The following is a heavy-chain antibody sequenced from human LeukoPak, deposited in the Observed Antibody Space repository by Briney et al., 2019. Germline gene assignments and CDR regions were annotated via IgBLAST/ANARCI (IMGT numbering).Heavy chain of an antibody. CDR3: ARDLGYSSSSPPGY. D-gene: IGHD6-6*01. J-gene: IGHJ4*02. CDR2: IIPIFGTA. V-gene: IGHV1-69*13. CDR1: GGTFSSYA. Sequence: SVKVSCKASGGTFSSYAINWVRQAPGQGLEWMGGIIPIFGTANYAQKFQGRVTITADEFTNTVYMELSSLRSEDTAVYYCARDLGYSSSSPPGYWGQGTLVTVSS.